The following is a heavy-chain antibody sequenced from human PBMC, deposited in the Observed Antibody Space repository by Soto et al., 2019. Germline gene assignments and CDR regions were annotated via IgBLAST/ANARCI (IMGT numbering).Heavy chain of an antibody. Sequence: SVKVSCKASGGTFSSYAISWVRQAPGQGLEWMGGIIPIFGAANYAQKFHGRVTITADESTSTAYMELSSLRSEDTAVYYCATARALRFLEWLDLGYWGQ. D-gene: IGHD3-3*01. CDR2: IIPIFGAA. CDR3: ATARALRFLEWLDLGY. J-gene: IGHJ4*01. CDR1: GGTFSSYA. V-gene: IGHV1-69*13.